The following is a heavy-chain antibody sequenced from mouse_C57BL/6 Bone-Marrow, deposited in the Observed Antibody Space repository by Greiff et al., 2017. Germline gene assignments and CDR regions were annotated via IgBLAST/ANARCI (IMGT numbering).Heavy chain of an antibody. CDR2: IRNKANGYTT. J-gene: IGHJ4*01. CDR3: ARYMANYYGNFYAMDY. D-gene: IGHD2-1*01. CDR1: GFTFTDYY. V-gene: IGHV7-3*01. Sequence: EVHLVESGGGLVQPGGSLSLSCAASGFTFTDYYMSWVRQPPGKALEWLGFIRNKANGYTTEYSASVKGRFTISRDNSQSSLYLQMKALRAEDSATYYCARYMANYYGNFYAMDYWGQGTSVTVSS.